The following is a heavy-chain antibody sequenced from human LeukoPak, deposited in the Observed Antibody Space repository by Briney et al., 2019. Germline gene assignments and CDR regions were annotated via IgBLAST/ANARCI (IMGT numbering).Heavy chain of an antibody. CDR3: ARDPTFYSSSWYDY. CDR1: GFTFSSYS. V-gene: IGHV3-21*01. CDR2: ISSSSSYI. Sequence: GGSLRLSCAASGFTFSSYSMNWVRQAPGKGLEWVSSISSSSSYIYCADSVKGRFTISRDNAKNSLYLQMNSLRAEDTAVYYCARDPTFYSSSWYDYWGQGTLVTVSS. J-gene: IGHJ4*02. D-gene: IGHD6-13*01.